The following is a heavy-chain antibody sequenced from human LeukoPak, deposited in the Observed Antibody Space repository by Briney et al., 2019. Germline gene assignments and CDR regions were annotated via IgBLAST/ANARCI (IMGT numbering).Heavy chain of an antibody. CDR3: ARGGDSSSWFTSPDY. CDR1: GYTFTGYY. CDR2: INPNSGGT. J-gene: IGHJ4*02. D-gene: IGHD6-13*01. Sequence: ASVKVPCKASGYTFTGYYIHWVRQAPGQGLEWMGWINPNSGGTNYAQKFQGRVTMTRDTSISTPYMELSRLRSDDTAVYYCARGGDSSSWFTSPDYWGQGTLVTVSS. V-gene: IGHV1-2*02.